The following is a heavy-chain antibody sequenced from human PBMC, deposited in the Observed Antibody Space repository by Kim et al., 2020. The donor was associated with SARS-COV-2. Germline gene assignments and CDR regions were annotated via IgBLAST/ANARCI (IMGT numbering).Heavy chain of an antibody. D-gene: IGHD5-18*01. V-gene: IGHV3-23*01. J-gene: IGHJ4*02. CDR1: GFTFRSYA. CDR3: AKTGTAMVTSYYFDY. CDR2: IGGSGVST. Sequence: GGSLRLSCAASGFTFRSYAMSWVGKAQGKGLAWVSVIGGSGVSTYYEDSVKGRFTISRANSKNTLYLQMTSLIAEDTAVYYCAKTGTAMVTSYYFDYWGQGTLVTVSS.